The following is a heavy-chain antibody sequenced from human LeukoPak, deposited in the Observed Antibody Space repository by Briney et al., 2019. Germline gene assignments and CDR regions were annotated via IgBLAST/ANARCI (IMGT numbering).Heavy chain of an antibody. CDR2: ISNSSSYT. CDR3: ARFHSSGYPYFDY. D-gene: IGHD3-22*01. Sequence: GGSLRLSCAASGFTFSDYYMSWIRQAPGKGLEWVSYISNSSSYTNYADSVKGRLTISRDNAKNSLYLQMNSLRAEDTAVYYCARFHSSGYPYFDYWGQGTLVTVSS. CDR1: GFTFSDYY. J-gene: IGHJ4*02. V-gene: IGHV3-11*06.